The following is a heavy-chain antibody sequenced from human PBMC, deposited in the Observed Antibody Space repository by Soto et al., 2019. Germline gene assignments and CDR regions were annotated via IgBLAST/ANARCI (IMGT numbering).Heavy chain of an antibody. D-gene: IGHD2-21*02. J-gene: IGHJ2*01. V-gene: IGHV3-23*01. CDR3: ATILVTGHWYFRV. CDR1: GFTFSSYG. CDR2: ILNSVSLT. Sequence: QLLESGGGLVQFGGSLRLSCAASGFTFSSYGMSWVRQVPGKGLEWFSSILNSVSLTYYADSVKGRGTISRDNSKNSLSLHMNRLRAEDTALYYCATILVTGHWYFRVWGRGTLVTVSS.